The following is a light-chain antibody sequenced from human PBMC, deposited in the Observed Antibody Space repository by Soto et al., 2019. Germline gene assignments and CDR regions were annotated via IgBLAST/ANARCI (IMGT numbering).Light chain of an antibody. CDR1: QSVSSN. J-gene: IGKJ1*01. V-gene: IGKV3-15*01. Sequence: MTQSPGTLSVSPGERATLSCRASQSVSSNLAWYQQKPGQAPRLLIYGASTRATGIPARFSGSGSGTEFTLTITSLQSEDFAVYFCQQHNNWPRTFGQGTKVDIK. CDR3: QQHNNWPRT. CDR2: GAS.